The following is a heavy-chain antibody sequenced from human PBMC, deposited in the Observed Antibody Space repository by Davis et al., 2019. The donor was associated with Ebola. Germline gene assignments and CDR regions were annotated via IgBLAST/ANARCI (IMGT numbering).Heavy chain of an antibody. D-gene: IGHD3-3*01. CDR1: GFTLSSYS. CDR2: ISSSSSYI. J-gene: IGHJ4*02. CDR3: ARDQGGYDFWSGYNDD. V-gene: IGHV3-21*01. Sequence: GGSLRLSCAASGFTLSSYSMNWVRQAPGKGLEWVSSISSSSSYIYYADSVKGRFTISRDKANNSLYLQMNSLRAEDTAVYYCARDQGGYDFWSGYNDDWGQGTLVTVSS.